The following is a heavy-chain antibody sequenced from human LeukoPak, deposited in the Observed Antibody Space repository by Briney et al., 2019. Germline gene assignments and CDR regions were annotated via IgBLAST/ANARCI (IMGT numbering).Heavy chain of an antibody. Sequence: SETLSLTCAVSDYSIGSSNWWVWIRQPPGKGLEWIGYMYHSGSTSYNPSLKSRVSMSLDTTKNQFSLKLRSVTAVDTAIYYCARKKDSSGYFSWGQGILVTVSS. CDR1: DYSIGSSNW. J-gene: IGHJ4*02. CDR3: ARKKDSSGYFS. V-gene: IGHV4-28*01. CDR2: MYHSGST. D-gene: IGHD3-22*01.